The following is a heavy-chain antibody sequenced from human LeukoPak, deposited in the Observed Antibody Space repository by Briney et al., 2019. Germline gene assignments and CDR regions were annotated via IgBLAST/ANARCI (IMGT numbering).Heavy chain of an antibody. J-gene: IGHJ4*02. Sequence: ASVKVSCKASGYTFTGYYMHWVRQAPGQGLEWMGWINPNSGGTNYAQKFQGRVTMTRDTSISTPYMELSRLRSDDTAVYYCARRGYYYDSSGYPYWGQGTLVTVSS. CDR1: GYTFTGYY. V-gene: IGHV1-2*02. CDR2: INPNSGGT. CDR3: ARRGYYYDSSGYPY. D-gene: IGHD3-22*01.